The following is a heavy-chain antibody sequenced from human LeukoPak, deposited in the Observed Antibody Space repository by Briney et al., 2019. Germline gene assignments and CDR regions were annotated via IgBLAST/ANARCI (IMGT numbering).Heavy chain of an antibody. CDR3: ARGIYWSLDS. V-gene: IGHV3-23*01. Sequence: GGFLRLSCAISGFIFNTYGMNWVRQTPGKGLEWVSTFSGGDGQTFYADSVRGRFTISRDSSRNTVSLQMNSLRVEDTAVYYCARGIYWSLDSWGQGTLVTVSS. J-gene: IGHJ4*02. CDR2: FSGGDGQT. D-gene: IGHD1-1*01. CDR1: GFIFNTYG.